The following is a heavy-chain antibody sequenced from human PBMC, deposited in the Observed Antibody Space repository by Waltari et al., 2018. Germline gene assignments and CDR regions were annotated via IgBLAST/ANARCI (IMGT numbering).Heavy chain of an antibody. V-gene: IGHV3-48*04. Sequence: EVQLVESGGGLVQPGGSLRLSCAASGVPFSSYRSTWFRQAPGKGLEWVSYISGDSGSIHYADSVKGRITVSRDNAKNSLYLQMSSLTAEDTAVFYCARDRDWAFDIWGQGTMVTVSS. D-gene: IGHD2-21*01. CDR1: GVPFSSYR. CDR2: ISGDSGSI. J-gene: IGHJ3*02. CDR3: ARDRDWAFDI.